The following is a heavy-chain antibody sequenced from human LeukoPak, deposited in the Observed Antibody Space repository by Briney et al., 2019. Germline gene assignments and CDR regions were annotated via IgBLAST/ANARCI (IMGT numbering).Heavy chain of an antibody. CDR2: ISGSIGST. CDR3: ARVVVAAIGFRFDP. D-gene: IGHD2-15*01. Sequence: GGSLRLSCAASGFTFSSYAMNWVRQAPGKGLEWVSTISGSIGSTYYADSVKGRFTISRDNSKNTLFLQMNSLRAEDTAVYYCARVVVAAIGFRFDPWGQGTLVTVSS. V-gene: IGHV3-23*01. J-gene: IGHJ5*02. CDR1: GFTFSSYA.